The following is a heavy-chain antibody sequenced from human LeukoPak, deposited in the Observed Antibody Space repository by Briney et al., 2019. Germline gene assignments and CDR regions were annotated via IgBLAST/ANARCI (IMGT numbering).Heavy chain of an antibody. V-gene: IGHV1-8*01. D-gene: IGHD4-23*01. CDR2: MNPNSGNT. CDR3: ARGLGRWYRGPGGFY. CDR1: GYTLTELS. J-gene: IGHJ4*02. Sequence: ASVKVSCKVSGYTLTELSMHWVRQATGQGLEWMGWMNPNSGNTGYAQKFQGRVTMTRNTSISTAYMELSSLRSEDTAVYYCARGLGRWYRGPGGFYWGQGTLVTVSS.